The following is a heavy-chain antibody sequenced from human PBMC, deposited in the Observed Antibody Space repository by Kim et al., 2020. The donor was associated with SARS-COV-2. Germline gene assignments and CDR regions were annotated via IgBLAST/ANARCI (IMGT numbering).Heavy chain of an antibody. CDR2: IYHSGST. CDR3: ARDGGGRWLQFVWFDP. V-gene: IGHV4-38-2*02. CDR1: GSSISSGYY. D-gene: IGHD5-12*01. Sequence: SETLSLTCTVSGSSISSGYYWGWIRQPPGKGLEWIGSIYHSGSTYYNPSLKSRVTISVDTSKNQFSLKLSSVTAADTAVYYCARDGGGRWLQFVWFDPWGQGTLVTVSS. J-gene: IGHJ5*02.